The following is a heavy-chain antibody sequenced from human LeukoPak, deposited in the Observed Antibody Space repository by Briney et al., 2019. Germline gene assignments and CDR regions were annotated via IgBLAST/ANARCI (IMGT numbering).Heavy chain of an antibody. CDR2: ISYDGSNK. CDR3: AKENGSGSYYEGGDYFDY. V-gene: IGHV3-30*18. J-gene: IGHJ4*02. D-gene: IGHD3-10*01. Sequence: GGSLRLSCAASGFTFSSYGMHWVRQAPGKGLEWVAVISYDGSNKYYADSVKGRFTISRDNSKNTLYLQMNSLRAEDTAVYYCAKENGSGSYYEGGDYFDYWGQGTLVTVSS. CDR1: GFTFSSYG.